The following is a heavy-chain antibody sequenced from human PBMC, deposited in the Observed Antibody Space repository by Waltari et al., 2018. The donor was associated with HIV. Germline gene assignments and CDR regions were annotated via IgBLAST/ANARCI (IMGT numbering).Heavy chain of an antibody. CDR3: ARGASSSWHNDY. V-gene: IGHV7-4-1*02. J-gene: IGHJ4*02. CDR1: GYTFTTYA. Sequence: QVQLVQSGSELKKPGASVKVSCKASGYTFTTYAVNWVRQAPGQGLEWMGWNNTKTGNPTYAQGFTGRVVFSLDTSVNTAYLQISSLKAEDTAMYYCARGASSSWHNDYWGQGTLVTVSS. CDR2: NNTKTGNP. D-gene: IGHD6-13*01.